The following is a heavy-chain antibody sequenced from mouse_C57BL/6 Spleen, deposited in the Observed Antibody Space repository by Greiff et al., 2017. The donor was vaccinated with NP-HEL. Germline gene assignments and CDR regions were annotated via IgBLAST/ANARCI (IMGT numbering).Heavy chain of an antibody. Sequence: DVHLVESGGGLVKPGGSLKLSCAASGFTFSDYGMHWVRQAPEKGLEWVAYISSGSSTIDYADTVKGRFTISRDNAKNTLFLQMTSLRSEDKAMYYCARMGGSKGAIEYWDRGTSVTVSS. CDR2: ISSGSSTI. D-gene: IGHD1-1*01. V-gene: IGHV5-17*01. J-gene: IGHJ4*01. CDR3: ARMGGSKGAIEY. CDR1: GFTFSDYG.